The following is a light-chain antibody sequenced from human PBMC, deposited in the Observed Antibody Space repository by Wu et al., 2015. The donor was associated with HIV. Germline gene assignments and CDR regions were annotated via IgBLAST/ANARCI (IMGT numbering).Light chain of an antibody. J-gene: IGKJ4*01. V-gene: IGKV3-20*01. Sequence: EIVLTQSPGTLSLSPGERATLSCRASQSVSQDLTWYQQKRGQAPRLLIYDASRRAPGIPDRFSGSGSGTDFTLTISRLEPEDFAVYFCQQYSDTPITFGGGTRMEI. CDR3: QQYSDTPIT. CDR2: DAS. CDR1: QSVSQD.